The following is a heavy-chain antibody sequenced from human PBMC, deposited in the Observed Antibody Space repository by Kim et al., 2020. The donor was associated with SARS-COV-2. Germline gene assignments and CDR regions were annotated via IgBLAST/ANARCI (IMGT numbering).Heavy chain of an antibody. J-gene: IGHJ5*02. CDR1: GDSISSNKW. CDR3: AGGGLS. CDR2: IYHTGST. V-gene: IGHV4-4*02. Sequence: SETLSLTCVVSGDSISSNKWWSWVRQPPGKGLEWIGEIYHTGSTNYHPSLKSRVTISVDKSKNQFSLNLNSVAAADTAVYYCAGGGLSWGQGILVTVSS.